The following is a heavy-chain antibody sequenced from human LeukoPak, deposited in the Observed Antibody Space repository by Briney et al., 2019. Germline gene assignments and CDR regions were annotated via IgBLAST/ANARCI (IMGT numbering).Heavy chain of an antibody. CDR3: ARGSVVVPAARHQYYWFDP. V-gene: IGHV1-69*13. CDR2: IIPIFGTA. D-gene: IGHD2-2*01. CDR1: VGTFSSYA. Sequence: ASVKVSCKASVGTFSSYAISWVRQAPGQGLEWMGGIIPIFGTANYAQKFQGRATITAEESTSTAYMELSSLRSEDTAVYYCARGSVVVPAARHQYYWFDPWGQGTLVTVSS. J-gene: IGHJ5*02.